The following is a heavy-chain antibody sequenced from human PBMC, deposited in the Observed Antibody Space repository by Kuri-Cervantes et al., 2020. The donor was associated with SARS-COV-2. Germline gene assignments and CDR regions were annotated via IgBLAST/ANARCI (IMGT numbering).Heavy chain of an antibody. Sequence: GESLKISCAASGFTFSSYGMHWVRQAPGKGLEWVSLISWDGGSTYYADSVKGRFTISRDNAKNSVFLQMNSLRAEDTAVYYCARDLRLGNSLDYWGQGTLVTVSS. CDR3: ARDLRLGNSLDY. V-gene: IGHV3-NL1*01. J-gene: IGHJ4*02. CDR2: ISWDGGST. CDR1: GFTFSSYG. D-gene: IGHD7-27*01.